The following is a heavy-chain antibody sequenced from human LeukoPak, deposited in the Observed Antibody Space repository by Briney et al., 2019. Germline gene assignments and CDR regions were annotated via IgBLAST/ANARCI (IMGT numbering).Heavy chain of an antibody. CDR3: AGDAQWLVPEGYYYYMDV. CDR1: GFTFSRYN. D-gene: IGHD6-19*01. J-gene: IGHJ6*03. Sequence: GSLSLSCAGSGFTFSRYNMNWFPHAPGQGLVRVLSISSRSSCIFYADSVKGRFTISRDNAKNSLYLQMNSLGAEDTAVYYCAGDAQWLVPEGYYYYMDVWGKGTTVTVS. CDR2: ISSRSSCI. V-gene: IGHV3-21*01.